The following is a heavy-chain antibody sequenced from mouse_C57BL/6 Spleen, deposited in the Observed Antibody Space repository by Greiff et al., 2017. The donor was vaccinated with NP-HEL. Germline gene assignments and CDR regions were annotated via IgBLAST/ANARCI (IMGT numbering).Heavy chain of an antibody. Sequence: VQLQESGAELMKPGASVKLSCKATGYTFTGYWIEWVKQRPGHGLEWIGEILPGSGSTNYNEKFKGKATFTADTSSNTAYMQLSSLTTEDSAIYYCAREITTVVAKGTHYYAMDYWGQGTSVTVSS. CDR1: GYTFTGYW. CDR2: ILPGSGST. CDR3: AREITTVVAKGTHYYAMDY. V-gene: IGHV1-9*01. D-gene: IGHD1-1*01. J-gene: IGHJ4*01.